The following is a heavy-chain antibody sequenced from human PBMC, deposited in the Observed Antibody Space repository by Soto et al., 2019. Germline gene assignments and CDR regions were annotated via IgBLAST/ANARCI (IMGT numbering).Heavy chain of an antibody. CDR2: IYHSGST. J-gene: IGHJ6*02. CDR1: GGSINSGDYA. CDR3: AGIRIAATGAGLDV. Sequence: LQLQESGSGLVKPSQTLSLTCGVSGGSINSGDYAWSWIRQPPGKGLEWMGYIYHSGSTYYNPSLKSRITILGDRPKNQFSLQLSSVTAADTAVYYCAGIRIAATGAGLDVWGHGTTVTVSS. D-gene: IGHD6-13*01. V-gene: IGHV4-30-2*01.